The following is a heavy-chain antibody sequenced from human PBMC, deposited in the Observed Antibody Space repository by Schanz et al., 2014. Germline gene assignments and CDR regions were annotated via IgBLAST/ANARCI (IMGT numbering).Heavy chain of an antibody. CDR2: ISAYNGNT. Sequence: QVQLVQSGAEVKKPGASVKVSCKASGYTFTSYGIIWVRQAPGQGLEWMGWISAYNGNTNYAQNFQGRVTMTKDTSINTVYMELSTLTSDDTAVYYCARESVSRTRLFDPWGQGTLVTVSS. V-gene: IGHV1-18*01. CDR3: ARESVSRTRLFDP. D-gene: IGHD3-3*01. J-gene: IGHJ5*02. CDR1: GYTFTSYG.